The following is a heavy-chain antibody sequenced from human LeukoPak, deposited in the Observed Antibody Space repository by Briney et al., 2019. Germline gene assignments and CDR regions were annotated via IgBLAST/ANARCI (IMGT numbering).Heavy chain of an antibody. D-gene: IGHD1-1*01. CDR3: ARRPNWNDAMDV. Sequence: GASVKVSCKASGYTFTSYGISWVRQAPGQGLEWMGGIIPIFGTANYAQKFQGRVTITTDESTSAAYMELSSLRSEDTAVYYCARRPNWNDAMDVWGKGTTVTVSS. J-gene: IGHJ6*03. CDR2: IIPIFGTA. CDR1: GYTFTSYG. V-gene: IGHV1-69*05.